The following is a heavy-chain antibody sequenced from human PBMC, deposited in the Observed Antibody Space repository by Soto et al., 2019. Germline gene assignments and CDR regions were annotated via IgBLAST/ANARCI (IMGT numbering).Heavy chain of an antibody. CDR3: AREEQWLEGWGGMDV. D-gene: IGHD6-19*01. Sequence: EVQLVESGGGLVQPGGSLRLSCAASGFTFSSYWMSWVRQAPGKGLEWVANIKQDGSEKYYVDSVKGRFTISRDNAKNSLNRQMNSLRAEATAVYYCAREEQWLEGWGGMDVWGQGTTVTVSS. J-gene: IGHJ6*02. CDR2: IKQDGSEK. CDR1: GFTFSSYW. V-gene: IGHV3-7*04.